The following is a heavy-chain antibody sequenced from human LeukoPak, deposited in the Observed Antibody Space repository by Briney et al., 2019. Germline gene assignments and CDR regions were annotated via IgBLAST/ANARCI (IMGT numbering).Heavy chain of an antibody. CDR1: GASINNYY. V-gene: IGHV4-59*01. CDR3: ARNQLGSGWHSSAY. D-gene: IGHD6-19*01. J-gene: IGHJ4*02. Sequence: SETLSLTCTVSGASINNYYWTWIRQPPRKGLEWTGHISDIGRTNYNPSLKSRVTILVDTSKNQFSLKLNSVTAADTAVYYCARNQLGSGWHSSAYWGQGTRVTVSS. CDR2: ISDIGRT.